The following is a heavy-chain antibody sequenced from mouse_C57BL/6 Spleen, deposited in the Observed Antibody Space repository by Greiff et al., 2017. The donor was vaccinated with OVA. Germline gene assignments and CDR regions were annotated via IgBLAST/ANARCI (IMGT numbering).Heavy chain of an antibody. V-gene: IGHV1-84*01. J-gene: IGHJ1*03. Sequence: QVQLQQSGPELVKPGASVKISCKASGYTFTDYYINWVKQRPGQGLVWIGWFYPGSGNTKYNEKFKGKATLTVDTSSSTAYMQLSSLTSEDSAVYFCERADYYGRAYFDVWGTGTTVTVSS. D-gene: IGHD1-1*01. CDR3: ERADYYGRAYFDV. CDR1: GYTFTDYY. CDR2: FYPGSGNT.